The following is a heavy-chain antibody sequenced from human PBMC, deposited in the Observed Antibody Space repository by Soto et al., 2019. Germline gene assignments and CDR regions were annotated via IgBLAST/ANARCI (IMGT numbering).Heavy chain of an antibody. V-gene: IGHV4-4*02. CDR3: ARGRGNTGYYGMDV. CDR1: GDSISSSHW. CDR2: IYQSETT. Sequence: QVQLQESGPGLVKPSGTLSLTCAVSGDSISSSHWWTWVRQPPGKGLEWIGEIYQSETTNYNPSLKSRVTISGDKSKNQFSLKLSSVTAAAPAVYFCARGRGNTGYYGMDVWGQGTTVTVSS. J-gene: IGHJ6*02. D-gene: IGHD3-16*01.